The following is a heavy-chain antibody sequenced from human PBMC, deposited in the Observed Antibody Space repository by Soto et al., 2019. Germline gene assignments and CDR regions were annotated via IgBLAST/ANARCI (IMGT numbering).Heavy chain of an antibody. CDR1: GGSISGNYNY. V-gene: IGHV4-39*01. Sequence: SETLSLTCTVSGGSISGNYNYWGWIRQPPGKGLEWIGSISYSGTTNSNPSLKSRVTVSVDTSKNQFSLRLTSVTAIDTAVYYCARVGGVPSSSPRVAYWGKGILVT. CDR3: ARVGGVPSSSPRVAY. CDR2: ISYSGTT. J-gene: IGHJ4*02. D-gene: IGHD6-13*01.